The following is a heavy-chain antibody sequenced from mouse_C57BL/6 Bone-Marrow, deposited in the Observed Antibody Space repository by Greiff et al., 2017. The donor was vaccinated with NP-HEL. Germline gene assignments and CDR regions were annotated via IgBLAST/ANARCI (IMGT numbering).Heavy chain of an antibody. Sequence: QVQLQQPGAELVKPGASVKLSCKASGYTFTSYWMHWVKQRPGQGLEWIGMIHPNSGSTNYNEKFKGKATLTVDKSSSTAYMQLSSLTSEDSAVYYCARGTPFITYYFDYWGQGTALTVSS. V-gene: IGHV1-64*01. D-gene: IGHD1-1*01. CDR1: GYTFTSYW. CDR2: IHPNSGST. J-gene: IGHJ2*01. CDR3: ARGTPFITYYFDY.